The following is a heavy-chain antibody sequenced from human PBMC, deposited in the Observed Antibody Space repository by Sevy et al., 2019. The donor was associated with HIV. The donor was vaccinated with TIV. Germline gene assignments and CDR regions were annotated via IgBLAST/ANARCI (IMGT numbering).Heavy chain of an antibody. CDR1: GGTFSSYA. D-gene: IGHD5-18*01. CDR2: IIPIFGTA. Sequence: ASVKVSCKASGGTFSSYAISWVRQAPGQGLEWMGGIIPIFGTANYAQKFQGRVTITADESTSTAYMELSSLRSEDTAGYYCAEAVAARGYSYGPPYYGMDVWGQGTTVTVSS. CDR3: AEAVAARGYSYGPPYYGMDV. J-gene: IGHJ6*02. V-gene: IGHV1-69*13.